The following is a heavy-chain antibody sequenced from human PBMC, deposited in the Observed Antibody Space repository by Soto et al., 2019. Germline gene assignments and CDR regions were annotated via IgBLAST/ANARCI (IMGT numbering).Heavy chain of an antibody. D-gene: IGHD1-26*01. CDR2: ISYDGSNK. CDR1: GFTFSSYG. J-gene: IGHJ6*02. V-gene: IGHV3-30*18. Sequence: QVQLVESGGGVVQPGRSLRLSCAASGFTFSSYGMHWVRQAPGKGLEWVAVISYDGSNKYYADSVKGRFTISRDNSQNTLYLQMNCLRAEDTAVYYCAKGFLGPPVEYYYGRDVWGHGTTVTVSS. CDR3: AKGFLGPPVEYYYGRDV.